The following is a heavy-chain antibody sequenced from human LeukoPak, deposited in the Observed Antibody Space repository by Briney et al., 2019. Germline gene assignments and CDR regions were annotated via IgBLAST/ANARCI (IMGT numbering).Heavy chain of an antibody. CDR2: IYSGGST. CDR1: GFTVSNTY. Sequence: GGSLRLSCAASGFTVSNTYVSWVRQAPGKGLEWGSVIYSGGSTYYADSVKGRFIMSRDNSKNTLYLQMNRLRAEDTAVYYCARDHISSGWYRGFDPWGQGTLVTVSS. CDR3: ARDHISSGWYRGFDP. D-gene: IGHD6-19*01. V-gene: IGHV3-66*01. J-gene: IGHJ5*02.